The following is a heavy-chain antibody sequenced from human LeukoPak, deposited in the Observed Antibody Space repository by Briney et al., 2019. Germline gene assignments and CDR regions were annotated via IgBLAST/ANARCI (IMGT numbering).Heavy chain of an antibody. Sequence: GGSLKLSCAASGFTFSSYAMHWVRQAPGKGLEWVAVISYDGSNKYYADSVKGRFTISRDNSKNTLYLQMNSLRAEDTAVYYCARNSGYFDYWGQGTLVTVSS. D-gene: IGHD4-23*01. CDR3: ARNSGYFDY. J-gene: IGHJ4*02. CDR2: ISYDGSNK. V-gene: IGHV3-30*04. CDR1: GFTFSSYA.